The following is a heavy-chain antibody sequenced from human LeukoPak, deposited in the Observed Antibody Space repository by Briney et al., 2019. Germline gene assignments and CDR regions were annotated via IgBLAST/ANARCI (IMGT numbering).Heavy chain of an antibody. CDR2: INSGGSA. J-gene: IGHJ4*02. CDR1: GFTFSNYD. CDR3: AKEMPPAGAFDY. V-gene: IGHV3-23*01. D-gene: IGHD1-26*01. Sequence: GGSLRLSCAASGFTFSNYDMSWVRRAPGKGLEWVSSINSGGSAYYADSVKGRFTISRDNSKNTLSLQMNSLRAEDTAVYYCAKEMPPAGAFDYWGQGTLVTVSA.